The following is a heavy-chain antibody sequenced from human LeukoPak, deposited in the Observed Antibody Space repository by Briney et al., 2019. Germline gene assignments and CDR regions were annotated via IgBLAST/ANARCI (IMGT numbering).Heavy chain of an antibody. CDR2: ISRSGGST. V-gene: IGHV3-23*01. J-gene: IGHJ4*02. Sequence: GGSLRLSCAASGLTFSSYAMSWVRQAPGKGLEWVSAISRSGGSTYYADSVKGRFTISRDNSKNTLYMEMNSLRAEDTAVYYCAKGGNVLRFLEWLLYFDYWGQGTLVTVSS. CDR3: AKGGNVLRFLEWLLYFDY. CDR1: GLTFSSYA. D-gene: IGHD3-3*01.